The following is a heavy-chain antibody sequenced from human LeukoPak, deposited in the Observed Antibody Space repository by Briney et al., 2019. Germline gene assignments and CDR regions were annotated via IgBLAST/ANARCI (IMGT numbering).Heavy chain of an antibody. CDR2: ISRSSSYI. CDR3: ARDLWSIAVAGTFDY. CDR1: GFTFSSYS. D-gene: IGHD6-19*01. J-gene: IGHJ4*02. V-gene: IGHV3-21*01. Sequence: GGSLRLSCAASGFTFSSYSMNWVRQAPGKGLEWVSSISRSSSYIYYADSVKGRFTISRDNAKNSLYLQMNSLRAEDTAVYYCARDLWSIAVAGTFDYWGQGTLVTVSS.